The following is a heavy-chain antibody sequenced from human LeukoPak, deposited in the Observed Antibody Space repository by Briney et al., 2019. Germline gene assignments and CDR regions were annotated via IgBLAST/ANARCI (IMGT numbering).Heavy chain of an antibody. J-gene: IGHJ4*02. D-gene: IGHD3-22*01. CDR2: IYSGGST. V-gene: IGHV3-53*01. CDR1: GFTFSSYA. Sequence: PGGSLRLSCAASGFTFSSYAMSWVRQAPGKGLEWVSVIYSGGSTYYADSVKGRFTISRDNSKNTLYLQMNSLRAEDTAVYYCASTPLYYYDSSGYRFYWGQGTLVTVSS. CDR3: ASTPLYYYDSSGYRFY.